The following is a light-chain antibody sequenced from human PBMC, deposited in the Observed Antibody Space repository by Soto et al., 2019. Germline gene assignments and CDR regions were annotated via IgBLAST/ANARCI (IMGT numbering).Light chain of an antibody. CDR2: DNN. Sequence: QSVLTQPPSVSAVPGQQVTISCSGSSSNIGNSFVSWFQQLPGTAPKLLIFDNNKRPSGIPDRFSGSKSATSATLSITGLQTGDEADYYCGTWDSSLSGVVFGGGTKVTVL. V-gene: IGLV1-51*01. J-gene: IGLJ2*01. CDR1: SSNIGNSF. CDR3: GTWDSSLSGVV.